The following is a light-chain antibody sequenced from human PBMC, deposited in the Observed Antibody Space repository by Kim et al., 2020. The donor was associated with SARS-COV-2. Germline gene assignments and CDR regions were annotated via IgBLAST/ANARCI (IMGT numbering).Light chain of an antibody. CDR3: HQYNSPWT. CDR2: DAS. Sequence: SASVGDRVTITCRASQSIDTHLAWHQQKPGKAPRLLVFDASSLGSGVPSRFSSSGSGTEFILTISSLQPDDFATYYCHQYNSPWTFGQGTKVDIK. V-gene: IGKV1-5*01. CDR1: QSIDTH. J-gene: IGKJ1*01.